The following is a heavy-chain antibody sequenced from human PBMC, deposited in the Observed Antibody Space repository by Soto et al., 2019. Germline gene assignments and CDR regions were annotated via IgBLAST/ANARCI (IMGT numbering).Heavy chain of an antibody. Sequence: QVQLQESGPGLVKPSQTLSLTCTVSGGSISSGGYYWSWIRQHPGKGMEWIGYIYYSGSTYYNPSLKSRVTISVDTSKNQFSLKLSSVTAADTAVYYCARVVVTAYRRRYYFDYWGQGTLVTVSS. CDR3: ARVVVTAYRRRYYFDY. CDR2: IYYSGST. CDR1: GGSISSGGYY. J-gene: IGHJ4*02. D-gene: IGHD2-21*02. V-gene: IGHV4-31*03.